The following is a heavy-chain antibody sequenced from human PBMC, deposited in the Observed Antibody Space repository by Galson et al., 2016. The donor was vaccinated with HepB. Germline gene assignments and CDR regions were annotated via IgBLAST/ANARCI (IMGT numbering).Heavy chain of an antibody. Sequence: SLRLSCAASGFTFSNYWMSWVRQPPGKGLEWVSGIRRNSGSIGYVDSVKGRFTISRDNAKNFLYLQMNSLRAEDTALYYCAKGGYSSGWGFDYWGQGTLVTVSS. CDR2: IRRNSGSI. CDR3: AKGGYSSGWGFDY. D-gene: IGHD6-19*01. J-gene: IGHJ4*02. CDR1: GFTFSNYW. V-gene: IGHV3-9*01.